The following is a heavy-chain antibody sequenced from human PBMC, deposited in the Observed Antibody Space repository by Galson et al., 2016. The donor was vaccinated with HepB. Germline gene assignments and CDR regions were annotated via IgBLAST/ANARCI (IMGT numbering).Heavy chain of an antibody. CDR1: GFSFSRYW. CDR2: INRDGTYT. CDR3: VKDQIDYHESPGDDFDY. D-gene: IGHD3-22*01. J-gene: IGHJ4*02. Sequence: SLRLSCAASGFSFSRYWMHWVRQAPGKGLEWVSRINRDGTYTSYADFVKGRVTISRDNAKNMLFLQINSLRVEDTAVYYCVKDQIDYHESPGDDFDYWGQGTLVTVSS. V-gene: IGHV3-74*01.